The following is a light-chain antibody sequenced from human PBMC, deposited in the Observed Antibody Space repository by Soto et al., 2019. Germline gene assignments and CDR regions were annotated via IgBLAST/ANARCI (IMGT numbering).Light chain of an antibody. V-gene: IGKV3D-15*01. CDR2: DAS. CDR1: QSVSSY. CDR3: QQYNNWLPLYT. Sequence: IVLKQYPVNLSLSPGKKATLSCRASQSVSSYLAWYQQKPGQAPRLLIYDASNRATGIPARFSGSGSGTEFTLTISSLRSEDFAVYYCQQYNNWLPLYTFGQGGKVDIK. J-gene: IGKJ2*01.